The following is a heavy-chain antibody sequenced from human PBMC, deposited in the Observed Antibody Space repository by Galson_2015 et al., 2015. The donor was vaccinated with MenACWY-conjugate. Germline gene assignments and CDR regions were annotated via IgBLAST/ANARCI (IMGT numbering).Heavy chain of an antibody. CDR2: LSTNNGNT. V-gene: IGHV1-18*04. D-gene: IGHD2/OR15-2a*01. CDR1: GYTFTVYG. Sequence: SVKVSCKASGYTFTVYGINWVRQAPGQGLEWMGWLSTNNGNTAFAQKFQGRVTMTRETSTSTVYMELRSLRSDDTAMYYCARDHLYCNSAGCVGSGTTLEYWGQGTLVTVSS. J-gene: IGHJ4*02. CDR3: ARDHLYCNSAGCVGSGTTLEY.